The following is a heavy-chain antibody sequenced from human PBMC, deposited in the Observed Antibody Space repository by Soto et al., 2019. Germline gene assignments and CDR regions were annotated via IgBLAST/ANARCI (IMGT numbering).Heavy chain of an antibody. D-gene: IGHD5-18*01. CDR1: GGYISSSSYY. V-gene: IGHV4-39*01. Sequence: QLQLQESGPGLVKPSETLSLTCTVSGGYISSSSYYWGWIRQPPGKWLEWIGNIYYSGSTFYNTSLKSRVTISVERSKNQFSFILTSVTAADTAAYYCARHDLWLRYWCQGTLVTVSS. CDR2: IYYSGST. CDR3: ARHDLWLRY. J-gene: IGHJ4*02.